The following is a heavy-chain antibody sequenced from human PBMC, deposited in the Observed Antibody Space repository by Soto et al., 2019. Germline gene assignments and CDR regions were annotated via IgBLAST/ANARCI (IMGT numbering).Heavy chain of an antibody. Sequence: QVHLQQWGAGLLKPSETLSLTCAVYGGSFSGYYWSWVRQPPGKGLEWIGEINHSGGTNYNPPLKGRVPIAVDTFKNQFSLKLNAATAADTAIYFCARGQWELRFDPWGQGTLVTVSS. V-gene: IGHV4-34*01. CDR3: ARGQWELRFDP. J-gene: IGHJ5*02. D-gene: IGHD1-26*01. CDR2: INHSGGT. CDR1: GGSFSGYY.